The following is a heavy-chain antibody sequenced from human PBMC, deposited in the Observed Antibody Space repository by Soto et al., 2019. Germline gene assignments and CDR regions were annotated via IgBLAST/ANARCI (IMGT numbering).Heavy chain of an antibody. CDR3: AREGASSSWFGNWFDP. CDR2: IYTSGST. D-gene: IGHD6-13*01. CDR1: GGSISSYY. Sequence: SETLSLTCTVSGGSISSYYWSWIRQPAGKGLEWIGRIYTSGSTNYNPSLKSRVTMSVDTSKNQFSLKLSSVTAADTAAYYCAREGASSSWFGNWFDPWGQGTLVTVSS. V-gene: IGHV4-4*07. J-gene: IGHJ5*02.